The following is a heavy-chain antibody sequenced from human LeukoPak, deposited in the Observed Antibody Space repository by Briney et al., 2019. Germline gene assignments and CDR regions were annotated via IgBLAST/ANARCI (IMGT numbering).Heavy chain of an antibody. Sequence: GGSLRLSCAASGFTFTNAWMNWVRQAPGKGLEWVGRIKKKTEGETTDYAAAVKGRFHISRDDSKNTVYLQMNSLKTEDTAVYYCTTAVAVTGFDCWGQGTLVTVSS. D-gene: IGHD6-19*01. V-gene: IGHV3-15*01. J-gene: IGHJ4*02. CDR3: TTAVAVTGFDC. CDR2: IKKKTEGETT. CDR1: GFTFTNAW.